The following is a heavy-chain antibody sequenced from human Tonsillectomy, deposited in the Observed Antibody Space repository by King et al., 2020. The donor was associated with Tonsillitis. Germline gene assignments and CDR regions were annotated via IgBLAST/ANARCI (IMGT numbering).Heavy chain of an antibody. CDR3: AKNYGGNQYYLDY. V-gene: IGHV3-30*18. D-gene: IGHD4-23*01. J-gene: IGHJ4*02. CDR1: GFKFNNYC. Sequence: VQLVESGGGVVQPGGSLRLSCAASGFKFNNYCMHWVRQAPGKGLEWVAIITYDGTTKYYADSMKGRFTITRDNSKNTLYLQMNSLRAEDTAVYYCAKNYGGNQYYLDYWGQGTLVTVSS. CDR2: ITYDGTTK.